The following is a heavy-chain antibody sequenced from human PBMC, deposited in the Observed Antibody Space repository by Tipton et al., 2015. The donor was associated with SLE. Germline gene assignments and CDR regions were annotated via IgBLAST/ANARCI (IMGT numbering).Heavy chain of an antibody. D-gene: IGHD2-15*01. V-gene: IGHV4-34*01. Sequence: TLSLTCAVYGGSFSGYYWSWIRQPPGKGLEWIGEINHSGSTNHNPSLKSRVTISVDTSKNQFSLKLSSVTAADTAVYYCARRDCSGGSCYSDAFDIWGQGTMVTVSS. J-gene: IGHJ3*02. CDR3: ARRDCSGGSCYSDAFDI. CDR2: INHSGST. CDR1: GGSFSGYY.